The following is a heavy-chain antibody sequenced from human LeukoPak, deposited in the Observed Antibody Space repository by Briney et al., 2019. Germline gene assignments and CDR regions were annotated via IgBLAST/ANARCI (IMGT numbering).Heavy chain of an antibody. CDR3: ARGPRRYCSSTSCTYYFDY. V-gene: IGHV4-34*01. D-gene: IGHD2-2*01. J-gene: IGHJ4*02. CDR2: INHSGST. CDR1: GGSFSGYY. Sequence: PSETLSLTCAVYGGSFSGYYWSWIRQPPAKGLERIGEINHSGSTNYNPSLKSRVTISVDTSKNQFSLKLSSVTAADTAVYYCARGPRRYCSSTSCTYYFDYWGQGTLVTVSS.